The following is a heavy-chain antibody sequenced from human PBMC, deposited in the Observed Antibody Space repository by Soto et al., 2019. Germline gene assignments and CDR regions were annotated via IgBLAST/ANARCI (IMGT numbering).Heavy chain of an antibody. CDR2: IRYDGSNK. V-gene: IGHV3-33*01. CDR1: GFTFRSYG. J-gene: IGHJ4*02. CDR3: ASFEGSGNYYNY. D-gene: IGHD3-10*01. Sequence: GGSLRLSCAASGFTFRSYGMHWVRQAPGKGLEWVAVIRYDGSNKNYADSVKGRFTISRDNSKNMLYMEMNSLRAEDTAVYYCASFEGSGNYYNYWGQGTLVTVSS.